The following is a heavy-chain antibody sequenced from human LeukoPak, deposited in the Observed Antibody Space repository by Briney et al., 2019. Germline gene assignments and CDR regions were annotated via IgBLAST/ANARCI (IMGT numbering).Heavy chain of an antibody. CDR2: INHSGST. V-gene: IGHV4-34*01. D-gene: IGHD4-17*01. Sequence: SETLSLTCAVYGVSFSGYYWSWIRQPPGKGLEWIGEINHSGSTNYNPSLKSRVTISVDTSKNQFSLKLSSVTAADTAVYYCARVRLRGFYFDYWGQGTLVTVSS. CDR3: ARVRLRGFYFDY. CDR1: GVSFSGYY. J-gene: IGHJ4*02.